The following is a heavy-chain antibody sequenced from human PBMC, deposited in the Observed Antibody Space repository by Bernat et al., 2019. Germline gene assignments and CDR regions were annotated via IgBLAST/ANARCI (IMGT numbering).Heavy chain of an antibody. D-gene: IGHD3-10*01. CDR2: INHSGST. J-gene: IGHJ6*02. V-gene: IGHV4-34*01. Sequence: QVQLQQWGAGLLKPSETLSLTCAVYGGSFSGYYWSWIRQPPGKGLEWIGEINHSGSTNYNPSLKSRVTISVDTSKNQFSLKLSSVTAADTAVYYCARRSYRTRYYYYYGMDVWGQGTTVTVSS. CDR3: ARRSYRTRYYYYYGMDV. CDR1: GGSFSGYY.